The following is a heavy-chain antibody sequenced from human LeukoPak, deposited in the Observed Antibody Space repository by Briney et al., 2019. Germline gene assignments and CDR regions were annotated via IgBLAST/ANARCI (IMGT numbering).Heavy chain of an antibody. CDR1: GFTFTSYS. CDR3: AKKAQYNGNYPLDY. CDR2: TSDRGDYA. D-gene: IGHD1-26*01. V-gene: IGHV3-23*01. Sequence: GGSLRLSCAAAGFTFTSYSMSWVRQAPGKGLEWVSGTSDRGDYAYYADSVKGRFTISRDNSKNTLYLQMNSLRAEDTALYFCAKKAQYNGNYPLDYWGQGTLVTVSS. J-gene: IGHJ4*02.